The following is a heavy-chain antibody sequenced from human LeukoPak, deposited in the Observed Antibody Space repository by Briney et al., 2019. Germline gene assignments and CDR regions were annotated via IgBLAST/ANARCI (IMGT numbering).Heavy chain of an antibody. V-gene: IGHV3-7*01. D-gene: IGHD2-2*02. CDR1: GFSLSSYW. CDR2: IKEDGSEK. J-gene: IGHJ4*02. Sequence: GSLRLSCVASGFSLSSYWMTWVRQAPGKGLEWVASIKEDGSEKYYVDSVKGRFTISRDNAKNSLYLQMNSLRAEDTAVYYCARGYLGYCSSTSCYTADYWGQGTLVTVSS. CDR3: ARGYLGYCSSTSCYTADY.